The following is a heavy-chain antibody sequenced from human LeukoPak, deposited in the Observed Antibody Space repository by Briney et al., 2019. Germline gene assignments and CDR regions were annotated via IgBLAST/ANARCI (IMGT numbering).Heavy chain of an antibody. CDR2: ISGSGGST. V-gene: IGHV3-23*01. Sequence: GGSLRLSCAASGFTFSSYAMSWVRQAPGKGLEWVSTISGSGGSTYYADSVKGRFTISRDNSKNTLYLQMNSLRAEDTAVYYCANSGQLWLPYYGMDVWGQGTTVTVSS. CDR1: GFTFSSYA. CDR3: ANSGQLWLPYYGMDV. D-gene: IGHD5-18*01. J-gene: IGHJ6*02.